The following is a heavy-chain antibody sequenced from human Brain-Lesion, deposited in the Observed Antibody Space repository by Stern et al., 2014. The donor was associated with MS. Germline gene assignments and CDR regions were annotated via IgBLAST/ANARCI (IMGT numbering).Heavy chain of an antibody. D-gene: IGHD6-13*01. CDR3: ATGDFRQRLVPGPYYFYGMDV. Sequence: QVQLVQSGAEVKKPGASVKVSCKVSGYTLTDLSMHWVRQAPGKGLEWMGSFDPEDGETIYAQKFQGRVTMTEDTSTDTAYMELSSLRSEDTAVYYCATGDFRQRLVPGPYYFYGMDVWGQGTTVTVSS. V-gene: IGHV1-24*01. CDR1: GYTLTDLS. CDR2: FDPEDGET. J-gene: IGHJ6*02.